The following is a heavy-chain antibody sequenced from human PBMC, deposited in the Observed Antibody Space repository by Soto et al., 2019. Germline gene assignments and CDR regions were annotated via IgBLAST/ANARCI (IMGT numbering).Heavy chain of an antibody. J-gene: IGHJ6*02. V-gene: IGHV3-30-3*01. Sequence: GGSLRLSCAASGFTFSSYAMHWVRQAPGKGLEWVAVISYDGSNKYYADSVKGRFTISRDNSENTLYLQMNSLRAEDTAVYYCARAQSNYYYYYGMDVWGQGTTVTVSS. CDR1: GFTFSSYA. CDR3: ARAQSNYYYYYGMDV. CDR2: ISYDGSNK.